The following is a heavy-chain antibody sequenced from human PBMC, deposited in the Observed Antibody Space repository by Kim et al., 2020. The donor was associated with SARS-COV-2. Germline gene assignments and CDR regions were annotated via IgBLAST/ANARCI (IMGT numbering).Heavy chain of an antibody. CDR1: GGSISSGGYY. CDR2: IYYSGST. D-gene: IGHD3-10*01. CDR3: ARDRSSYTYYYGSGSHPINWFDP. V-gene: IGHV4-31*03. Sequence: SETLSLTCTVSGGSISSGGYYWSWIRQHPGKGLEWIGYIYYSGSTYYNPSLKSRVTISVDTSKNQFSLKLSSVTAADTAVYYCARDRSSYTYYYGSGSHPINWFDPWGQGTLVTVSS. J-gene: IGHJ5*02.